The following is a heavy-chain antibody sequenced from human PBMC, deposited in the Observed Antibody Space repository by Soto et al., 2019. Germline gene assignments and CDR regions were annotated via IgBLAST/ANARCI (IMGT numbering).Heavy chain of an antibody. Sequence: EVQLEESGGDLVQPGGSLRLSCAASGFTLSAYWMTWVRQAPGKGLEWVANINRDGSKKSYLDSVRGRFTISRDNVGNSLYLQMDSLRADDTDLYYGARDGSPGSSSWYLDAFDIWGQGTMVTVSS. CDR2: INRDGSKK. J-gene: IGHJ3*02. CDR1: GFTLSAYW. V-gene: IGHV3-7*05. D-gene: IGHD6-13*01. CDR3: ARDGSPGSSSWYLDAFDI.